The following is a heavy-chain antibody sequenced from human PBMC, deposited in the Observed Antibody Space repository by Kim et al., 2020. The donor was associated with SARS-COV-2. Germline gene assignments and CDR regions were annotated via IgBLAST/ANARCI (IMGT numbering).Heavy chain of an antibody. J-gene: IGHJ4*02. Sequence: KSRITISPDTSKNQFSLQLNSVTPEDTAVYYCARARKYYYDSSGYSPFDYWGQGTLVTVSS. V-gene: IGHV6-1*01. D-gene: IGHD3-22*01. CDR3: ARARKYYYDSSGYSPFDY.